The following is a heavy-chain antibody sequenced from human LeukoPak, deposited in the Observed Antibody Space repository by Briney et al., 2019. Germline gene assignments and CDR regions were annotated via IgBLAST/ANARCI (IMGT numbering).Heavy chain of an antibody. J-gene: IGHJ4*02. Sequence: PGRSLRLSCAASGFAFSSYGIHWVRQPPGKGLEWVAFIRYDGNNKYYADSVKGRLTISRDNSKNTLYLQMNRLRAEDTSVYYCVKDPMASAVAGTNYFDYWGQGTLVTVSS. CDR2: IRYDGNNK. V-gene: IGHV3-30*02. D-gene: IGHD6-19*01. CDR3: VKDPMASAVAGTNYFDY. CDR1: GFAFSSYG.